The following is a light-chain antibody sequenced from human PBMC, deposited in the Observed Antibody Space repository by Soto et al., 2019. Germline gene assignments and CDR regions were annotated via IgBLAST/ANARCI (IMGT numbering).Light chain of an antibody. Sequence: DIQLTQSPSFLSASVGDRVTITCRTSQDISTYLAWYQQKPGKAPKLLISAASTLQSGVPSTFSGSGSGTEFALTVSRLHPEDFVTYYWQRLHTFPFTCGPGPTVDL. CDR1: QDISTY. CDR2: AAS. V-gene: IGKV1-9*01. J-gene: IGKJ3*01. CDR3: QRLHTFPFT.